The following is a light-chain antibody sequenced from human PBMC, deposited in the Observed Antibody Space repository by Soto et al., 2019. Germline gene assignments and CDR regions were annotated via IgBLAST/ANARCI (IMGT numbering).Light chain of an antibody. Sequence: DIVMTQSPDSLAESLSERATINCKSSQSVLYSSKNKNYLAWYQQKSGQPPKLLIYWASTRESGVPDRFSGSGSGTDFTLTISSLQAEDVAVYYCHQYYTTPHTFGQGTKLEIK. V-gene: IGKV4-1*01. CDR3: HQYYTTPHT. J-gene: IGKJ2*01. CDR1: QSVLYSSKNKNY. CDR2: WAS.